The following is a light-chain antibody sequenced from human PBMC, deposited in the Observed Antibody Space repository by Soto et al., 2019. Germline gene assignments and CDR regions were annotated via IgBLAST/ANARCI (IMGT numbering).Light chain of an antibody. V-gene: IGKV1-5*01. CDR1: QSISSW. Sequence: DIQMTQSPSTPSASVGDRVTITCRASQSISSWLAWYQQKPGKAPKLLIYDASSLESGVPSRFSGSGYGTEFTLTISNLQPDDFATYSCQQYNSYWTFGQGTKVDIK. CDR2: DAS. J-gene: IGKJ1*01. CDR3: QQYNSYWT.